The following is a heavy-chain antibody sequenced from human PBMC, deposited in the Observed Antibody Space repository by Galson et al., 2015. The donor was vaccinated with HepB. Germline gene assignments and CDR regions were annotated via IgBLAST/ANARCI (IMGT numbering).Heavy chain of an antibody. Sequence: SLRLSCAASGFTFSSYGMHWVRQAPGKGLEWVAVISYDGSNKYYADSVKGRFTISRDNSKNTLYLQMNSLRAEDTAVYYCAKPRDGYNSFDYWGQGTLVTVSS. CDR1: GFTFSSYG. J-gene: IGHJ4*02. V-gene: IGHV3-30*18. CDR2: ISYDGSNK. D-gene: IGHD5-24*01. CDR3: AKPRDGYNSFDY.